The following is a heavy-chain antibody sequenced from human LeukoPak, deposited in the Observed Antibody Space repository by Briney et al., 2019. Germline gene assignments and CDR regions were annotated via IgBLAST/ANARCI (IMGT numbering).Heavy chain of an antibody. D-gene: IGHD6-19*01. V-gene: IGHV3-21*01. CDR3: ARDIAVAGNNY. Sequence: GGSLRLSCAASGFTFSSYSMNWVRQAPGKGLEWVSSISSSSSYIYYADSVKGRFTISRDNAKNSLYLQINSLRAEDTAVYYCARDIAVAGNNYWGQGTLVTVSS. CDR1: GFTFSSYS. CDR2: ISSSSSYI. J-gene: IGHJ4*02.